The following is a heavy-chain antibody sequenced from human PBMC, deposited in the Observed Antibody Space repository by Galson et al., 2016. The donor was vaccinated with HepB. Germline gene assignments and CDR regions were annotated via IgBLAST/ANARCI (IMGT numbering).Heavy chain of an antibody. CDR1: GYSFSTYW. D-gene: IGHD6-19*01. CDR3: ARHATSGWTIDH. Sequence: QSGAEVKKPGESLKISCKGSGYSFSTYWIGWVRQMPGKGLEWMGIIYPGDSDTRYSPSFQGQVTLSADESTSTAFLEWSSLKASDTAMYFCARHATSGWTIDHWGQGTLVSVSS. V-gene: IGHV5-51*01. CDR2: IYPGDSDT. J-gene: IGHJ4*02.